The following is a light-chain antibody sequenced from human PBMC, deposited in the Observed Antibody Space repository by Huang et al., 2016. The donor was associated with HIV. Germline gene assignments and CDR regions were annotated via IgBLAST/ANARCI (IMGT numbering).Light chain of an antibody. J-gene: IGKJ1*01. CDR1: QSVRNY. CDR3: QQRSDWPPWT. V-gene: IGKV3-11*01. Sequence: EIVLTQSPATLSLSPGERATLSCRASQSVRNYLAWYQQKPGQAPRLLIYDASNRATGTPARFRGSGSGTDFTLTISSLEPEDCAVYYCQQRSDWPPWTVGQGTKVEIK. CDR2: DAS.